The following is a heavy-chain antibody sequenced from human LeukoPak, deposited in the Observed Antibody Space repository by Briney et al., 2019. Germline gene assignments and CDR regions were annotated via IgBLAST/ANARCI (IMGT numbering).Heavy chain of an antibody. CDR1: GITLSNYG. J-gene: IGHJ4*02. Sequence: GSLRLSCAVSGITLSNYGMSWVRQAPGKGLEGVAGISGSGGSTNYADSVKGRFTISRDNPKNTLYLQMNSLRAEDTAVYFCAKRGVVIRVILVGFHKEAYYFDSWGQGALVTVSS. V-gene: IGHV3-23*01. D-gene: IGHD3-22*01. CDR2: ISGSGGST. CDR3: AKRGVVIRVILVGFHKEAYYFDS.